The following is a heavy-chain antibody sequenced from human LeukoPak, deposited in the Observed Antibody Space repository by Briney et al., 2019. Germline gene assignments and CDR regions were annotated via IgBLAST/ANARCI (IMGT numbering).Heavy chain of an antibody. CDR2: INHSGST. CDR1: GGSFSGYC. J-gene: IGHJ2*01. CDR3: FDL. V-gene: IGHV4-34*01. Sequence: SETLSLTCAVYGGSFSGYCWSWIRQSPGKGLEWIGEINHSGSTNYNPSLKSRLTISVDTSKYQFSLKLNSVTAADTAVYWNFDLWGRGTLVAVSS.